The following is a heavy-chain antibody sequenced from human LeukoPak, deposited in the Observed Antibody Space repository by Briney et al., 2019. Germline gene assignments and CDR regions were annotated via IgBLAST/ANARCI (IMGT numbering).Heavy chain of an antibody. D-gene: IGHD1-26*01. V-gene: IGHV1-2*02. Sequence: ASVKVSCKASGYTFTGYYMHWVRPAPGQGLEWMGWIDPNSGGTNYAQRFQGRVTMTRDTSISTAYMELSRLRSDDTAVYYCAREDRRYSPDYWGQGTLVTVSS. CDR3: AREDRRYSPDY. CDR2: IDPNSGGT. CDR1: GYTFTGYY. J-gene: IGHJ4*02.